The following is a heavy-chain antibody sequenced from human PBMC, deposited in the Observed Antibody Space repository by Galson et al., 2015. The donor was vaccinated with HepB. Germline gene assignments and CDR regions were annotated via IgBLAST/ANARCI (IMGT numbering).Heavy chain of an antibody. Sequence: WIRQPPGKGLEWIGEINHSGSTNYNPSLKSRVTISVDTSKNQFSLKLSSVTAADTAVYYCARAPLVEQQPYNNWFDPWGQGTLVTVSS. CDR2: INHSGST. J-gene: IGHJ5*02. V-gene: IGHV4-34*01. CDR3: ARAPLVEQQPYNNWFDP. D-gene: IGHD6-13*01.